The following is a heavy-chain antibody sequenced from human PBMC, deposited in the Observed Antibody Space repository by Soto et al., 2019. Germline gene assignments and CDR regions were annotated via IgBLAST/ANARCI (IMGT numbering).Heavy chain of an antibody. CDR1: GYTFTSYA. J-gene: IGHJ6*02. Sequence: QVQLVQTGAEVKKPGASVKVSCKASGYTFTSYAMHWVRQAPGQRLEWMGWINAGNGNTKYSQKFQGRVTITRDTSASTAYMELSSLRSEDTAVYFCARGLGARGFPDDYYYGMDVWGQGTTVTVSS. V-gene: IGHV1-3*01. D-gene: IGHD2-21*01. CDR3: ARGLGARGFPDDYYYGMDV. CDR2: INAGNGNT.